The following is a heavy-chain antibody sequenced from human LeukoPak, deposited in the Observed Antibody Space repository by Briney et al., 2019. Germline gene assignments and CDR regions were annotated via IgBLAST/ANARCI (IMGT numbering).Heavy chain of an antibody. CDR3: ARDSAVVTVFDY. CDR2: INAGNGNT. V-gene: IGHV1-3*01. J-gene: IGHJ4*02. Sequence: GASVKVSCKASGYTFTSYAMHWVRQAPGQRLEWMGWINAGNGNTKYSQKFQGRVTITRDTSASTAYMELSSLRSEDTAVYYCARDSAVVTVFDYWGQGTLVTVSS. CDR1: GYTFTSYA. D-gene: IGHD2-21*02.